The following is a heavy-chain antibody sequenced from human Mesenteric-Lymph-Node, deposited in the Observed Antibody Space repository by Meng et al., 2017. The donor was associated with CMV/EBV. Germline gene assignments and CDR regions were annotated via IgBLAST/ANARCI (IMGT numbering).Heavy chain of an antibody. CDR2: IYSGGST. Sequence: GESLKISCAASGFTVSSNYMSWVRQAPGKGLEWVSVIYSGGSTYYADSVKGRFTISRDNSKNTLYLQMNSLRAEDTAVYYCARDPGVWSWDWLGTDYWGQGTLVTVSS. CDR3: ARDPGVWSWDWLGTDY. J-gene: IGHJ4*02. CDR1: GFTVSSNY. D-gene: IGHD3/OR15-3a*01. V-gene: IGHV3-66*02.